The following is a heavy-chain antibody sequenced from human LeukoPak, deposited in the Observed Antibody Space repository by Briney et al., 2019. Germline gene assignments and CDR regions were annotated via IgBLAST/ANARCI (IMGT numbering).Heavy chain of an antibody. CDR1: GYTFTGYH. Sequence: GASVKVSCKASGYTFTGYHMHWVRQATGQGLEWMGWMNPNSGNTGYAQKFQGRVTMTRNTSISTAYMELSSLRSEDTAVYYCARAVRVLLWFGAAGLNWFDPWGQGTLVTVSS. CDR3: ARAVRVLLWFGAAGLNWFDP. V-gene: IGHV1-8*02. D-gene: IGHD3-10*01. CDR2: MNPNSGNT. J-gene: IGHJ5*02.